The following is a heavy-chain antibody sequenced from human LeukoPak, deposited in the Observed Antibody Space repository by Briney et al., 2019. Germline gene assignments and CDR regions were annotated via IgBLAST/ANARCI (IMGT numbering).Heavy chain of an antibody. V-gene: IGHV3-21*06. D-gene: IGHD1-14*01. CDR1: GLTFSTSG. Sequence: GGSLRLSCTASGLTFSTSGFNWVRQAPGKGLEWVASIGPTGSDRYHADSIKGRFTISRDNAHNFLYLQMNSLRAEDTAVYYCATETNGRHYDYWGQGTLLTVSS. J-gene: IGHJ4*02. CDR2: IGPTGSDR. CDR3: ATETNGRHYDY.